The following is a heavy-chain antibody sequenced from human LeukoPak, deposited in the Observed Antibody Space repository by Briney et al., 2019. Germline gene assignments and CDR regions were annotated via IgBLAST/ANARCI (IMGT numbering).Heavy chain of an antibody. D-gene: IGHD6-13*01. J-gene: IGHJ4*02. V-gene: IGHV3-11*01. CDR1: GFTFSDYY. CDR2: ITNSGSTI. CDR3: ATHIAEATALHY. Sequence: GGSLRLSCAASGFTFSDYYMSWSRQAPGKGLEWISYITNSGSTIYYADSVKGRFTVSRDNAKNSLYLQMNTLRAEDTAVYYCATHIAEATALHYWGQGTLVTVSS.